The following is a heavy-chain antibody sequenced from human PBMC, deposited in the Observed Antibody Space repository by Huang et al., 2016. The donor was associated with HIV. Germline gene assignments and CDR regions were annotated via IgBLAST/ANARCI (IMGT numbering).Heavy chain of an antibody. Sequence: EVQLVESGGNLIQTGGSLGLAGGASGFRFENSAMYWVRQAPGKGLEWVSSISWNSANIAYGDSVKCRFTISRDNARNSLYLQMNSLRPDDTALYYCVKGDIVGTANFFDYWGQGTQVSVSS. V-gene: IGHV3-9*01. CDR3: VKGDIVGTANFFDY. D-gene: IGHD1-26*01. CDR2: ISWNSANI. CDR1: GFRFENSA. J-gene: IGHJ4*02.